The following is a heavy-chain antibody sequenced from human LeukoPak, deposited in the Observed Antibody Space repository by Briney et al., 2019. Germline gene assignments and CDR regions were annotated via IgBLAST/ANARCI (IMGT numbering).Heavy chain of an antibody. Sequence: GGSLRLSCAASGFTFSSYAMSWVRQAPGKGLEWVSAISGSGGSTCYADSVKGRFTISRDNSKNTLYLQMNSLRAEDTAVYYCAKNTRFLEWFYDYWGQGTLATVSS. CDR1: GFTFSSYA. J-gene: IGHJ4*02. CDR3: AKNTRFLEWFYDY. CDR2: ISGSGGST. D-gene: IGHD3-3*01. V-gene: IGHV3-23*01.